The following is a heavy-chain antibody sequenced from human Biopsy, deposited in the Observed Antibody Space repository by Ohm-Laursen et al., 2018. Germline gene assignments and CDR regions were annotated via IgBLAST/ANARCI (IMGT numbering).Heavy chain of an antibody. J-gene: IGHJ5*01. D-gene: IGHD3-3*01. CDR3: ARVRGGFLEWFDY. CDR1: GESMGTYY. V-gene: IGHV4-59*01. CDR2: IYYSGTT. Sequence: GTLSLTCTVSGESMGTYYWTWIRQPTGKGLEWIASIYYSGTTNKNPSLKSRVTISVDTSKRQFYLELSSVTAADTAIYYCARVRGGFLEWFDYWGQGTLITVSS.